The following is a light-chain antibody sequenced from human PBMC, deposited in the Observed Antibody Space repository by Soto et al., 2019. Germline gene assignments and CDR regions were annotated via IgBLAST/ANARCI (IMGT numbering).Light chain of an antibody. CDR2: GAS. Sequence: EIVMTQSPATLSVSPGERATLSCRASQSVTSNLAWYQQKPGQAPRLLIYGASTRTFDVPDRFSGSGSGTEFTLTISSLQSEDFAVYYCQQYNNWPLFGQGTRLEIK. CDR3: QQYNNWPL. V-gene: IGKV3D-15*01. CDR1: QSVTSN. J-gene: IGKJ5*01.